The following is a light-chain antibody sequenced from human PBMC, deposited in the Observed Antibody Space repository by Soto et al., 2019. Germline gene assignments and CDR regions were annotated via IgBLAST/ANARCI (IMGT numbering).Light chain of an antibody. CDR3: QQYGSSGT. CDR1: QSVRSNF. V-gene: IGKV3-20*01. J-gene: IGKJ1*01. Sequence: IVLTQSPGTLSLSPGERATLSCRASQSVRSNFLAWYQQKPGQAPRLLIYGASNRATGIPDRFSGSGSGTDFTLTISRLEPEDFAVYYCQQYGSSGTFAQRTKVDIK. CDR2: GAS.